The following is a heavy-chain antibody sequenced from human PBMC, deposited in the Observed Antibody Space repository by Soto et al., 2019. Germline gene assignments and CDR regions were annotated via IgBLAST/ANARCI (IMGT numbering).Heavy chain of an antibody. CDR1: GGSISSSRCH. V-gene: IGHV4-39*07. J-gene: IGHJ6*02. D-gene: IGHD1-1*01. CDR2: IKYSGTT. CDR3: ARENPGNWNNGNYYYYGRYG. Sequence: PSETLSLTCTVSGGSISSSRCHWGWIRQPPGKGLEWIASIKYSGTTFYNPSLKSRVTISVDKSKNQFSLKLSSVTAADTAVYYCARENPGNWNNGNYYYYGRYGWGQGTTVTVSS.